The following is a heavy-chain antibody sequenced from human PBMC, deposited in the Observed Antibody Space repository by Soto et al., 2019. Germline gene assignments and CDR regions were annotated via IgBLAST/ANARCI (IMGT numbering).Heavy chain of an antibody. D-gene: IGHD6-19*01. CDR3: ATKARCCSSGCYGYYHYGMDV. CDR2: INPNIGGT. CDR1: GYTFTGYY. J-gene: IGHJ6*02. Sequence: GASVKVSCKASGYTFTGYYINWVRQAPGQGLEWMGWINPNIGGTNYAQKFQGWVTITRDTSTSTAYMELSRLRSGDTAVDYCATKARCCSSGCYGYYHYGMDVWGQGTTVTVSS. V-gene: IGHV1-2*04.